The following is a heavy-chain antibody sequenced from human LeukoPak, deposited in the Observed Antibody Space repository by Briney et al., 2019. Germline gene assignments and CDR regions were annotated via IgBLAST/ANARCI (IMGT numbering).Heavy chain of an antibody. Sequence: SETLSLTCTVYGGSFSSYYWSWIRQPPGKGLEWIGEINSSGSANYTPSLKSRATISADKSKNQFSLKLNSVTAADTAVFYCARGTRTVTTPGGRYFDLWGRGTLVTVSS. J-gene: IGHJ2*01. CDR1: GGSFSSYY. V-gene: IGHV4-34*01. D-gene: IGHD4-23*01. CDR2: INSSGSA. CDR3: ARGTRTVTTPGGRYFDL.